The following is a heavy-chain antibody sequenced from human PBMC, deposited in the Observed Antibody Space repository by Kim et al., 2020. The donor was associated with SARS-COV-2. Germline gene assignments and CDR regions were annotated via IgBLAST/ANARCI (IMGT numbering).Heavy chain of an antibody. J-gene: IGHJ4*02. CDR3: AREESGWHPFDY. CDR2: ITGSGGTT. Sequence: GGSLRLSCAASGFSFTSYAMNWVRQAPGKGLESVSAITGSGGTTFYADSVKGRFTISRDNSKNTLYLQMNSLRAEDTAIYYCAREESGWHPFDYWGQGTLVTVSS. V-gene: IGHV3-23*01. D-gene: IGHD6-19*01. CDR1: GFSFTSYA.